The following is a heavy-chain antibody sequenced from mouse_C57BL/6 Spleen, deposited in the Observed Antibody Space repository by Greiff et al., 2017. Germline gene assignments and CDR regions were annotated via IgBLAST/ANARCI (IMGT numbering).Heavy chain of an antibody. CDR2: IDPSDSYT. D-gene: IGHD1-1*01. V-gene: IGHV1-50*01. CDR1: GYTFTSYW. CDR3: ARGTTVVGEYFDV. Sequence: QVQLQQPGAELVKPGASVKLSCKASGYTFTSYWMQWVKQRPGQGLEWIGEIDPSDSYTNYNQKFKGKATLTVDTSSSTAYMQLSSLTSEDSAVYYCARGTTVVGEYFDVWGTGTTVTVSS. J-gene: IGHJ1*03.